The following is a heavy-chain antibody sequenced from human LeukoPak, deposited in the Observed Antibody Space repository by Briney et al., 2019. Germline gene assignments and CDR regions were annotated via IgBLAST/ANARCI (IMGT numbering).Heavy chain of an antibody. CDR1: GYTFTSYG. V-gene: IGHV1-18*01. J-gene: IGHJ4*02. D-gene: IGHD6-13*01. CDR2: ISAYNGNT. CDR3: ARDLYSSSWDVHGY. Sequence: ASVKVSCKASGYTFTSYGISWVRQAPGQGLEWMGWISAYNGNTNYAQKLQGRVTMTTDTSTSTAYMELRSLRSDDTAVYYCARDLYSSSWDVHGYWGQGTLVTVSS.